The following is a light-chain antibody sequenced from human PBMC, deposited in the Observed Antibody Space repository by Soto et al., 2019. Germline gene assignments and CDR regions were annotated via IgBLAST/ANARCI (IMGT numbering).Light chain of an antibody. J-gene: IGKJ2*01. CDR2: KAS. CDR3: QHHNTYPYT. V-gene: IGKV1-5*03. Sequence: DIPMTQSPSTLSASVGDRVTITCRASQSINSWLAWYQQKPGKAPKLLIYKASSLESGVPSRFSGSRSGTDFALTITSLQPDDFATYHCQHHNTYPYTLGQGTRLDI. CDR1: QSINSW.